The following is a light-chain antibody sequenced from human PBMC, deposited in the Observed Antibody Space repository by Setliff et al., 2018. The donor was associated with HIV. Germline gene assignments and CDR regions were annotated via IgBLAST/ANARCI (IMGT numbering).Light chain of an antibody. CDR3: CSYAGSYTSLYV. CDR1: SSDVGGYNY. CDR2: DVT. J-gene: IGLJ1*01. V-gene: IGLV2-11*01. Sequence: QSALPQPRSVSGSPGQSVTISCTGTSSDVGGYNYVSWYQHLPGIAPKLMIYDVTKRPSGVPDRFSGSKSGNTASLTISGLQSEDEADYYCCSYAGSYTSLYVFGTGTKVTVL.